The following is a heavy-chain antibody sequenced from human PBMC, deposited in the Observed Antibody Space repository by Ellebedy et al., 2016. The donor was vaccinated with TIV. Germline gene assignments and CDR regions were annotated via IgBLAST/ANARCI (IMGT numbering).Heavy chain of an antibody. CDR2: IYYRGST. Sequence: SETLSLXCTVSGGSVSNTNYNWDLFRQPPGKGLEWIGTIYYRGSTYYNPSLESRLAISVDTSKNQFSLKLTSVTAADTAVYYCASSYDISGYYLDSWGQGTLVTVSS. CDR3: ASSYDISGYYLDS. CDR1: GGSVSNTNYN. V-gene: IGHV4-39*07. J-gene: IGHJ5*01. D-gene: IGHD3-22*01.